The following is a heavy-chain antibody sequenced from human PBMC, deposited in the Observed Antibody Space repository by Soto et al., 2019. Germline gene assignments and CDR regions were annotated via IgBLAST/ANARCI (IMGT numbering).Heavy chain of an antibody. Sequence: EVRLVESGGGLVQPGGSLRLSCAASGFIVSSNYMTWVRQAPGKGLEWVSLLYSGGATHYAASVKGRFTISSHSFQNTLFLQMNSLRTEDTATYYCLRGRYGSQIHWGQGTKVTVSS. CDR3: LRGRYGSQIH. J-gene: IGHJ4*02. D-gene: IGHD3-10*01. CDR2: LYSGGAT. CDR1: GFIVSSNY. V-gene: IGHV3-53*04.